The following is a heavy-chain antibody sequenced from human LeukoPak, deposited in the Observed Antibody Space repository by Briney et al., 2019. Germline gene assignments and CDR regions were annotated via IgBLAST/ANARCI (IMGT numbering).Heavy chain of an antibody. V-gene: IGHV3-30*04. J-gene: IGHJ4*02. CDR3: ARGYYGSGRYFDD. Sequence: SGGSLGLSCAASGFTFSSYAMNWVRQAPGKGLEWVAVISYDGSNKYYADSVTGRFTISRDNSKNTLYLQMISLRDEDTAVYYCARGYYGSGRYFDDWGQGTLVTVSS. CDR2: ISYDGSNK. D-gene: IGHD3-10*01. CDR1: GFTFSSYA.